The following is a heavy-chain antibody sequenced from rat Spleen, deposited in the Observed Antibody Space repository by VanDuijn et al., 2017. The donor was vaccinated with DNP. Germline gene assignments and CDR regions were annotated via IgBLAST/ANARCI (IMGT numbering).Heavy chain of an antibody. J-gene: IGHJ4*01. CDR1: GYSITSSYR. CDR2: INSAGTT. V-gene: IGHV3-3*01. Sequence: EVQLQESGPGLVKPSQSLSLTCSVTGYSITSSYRWNWIRKFPGHKLEWMGYINSAGTTNYNPSLKSRISITRDTSKNQLFLQVNSVTTEDTATYYCARWPGYNPPYAMDAWGQGTSVTVSS. D-gene: IGHD1-4*01. CDR3: ARWPGYNPPYAMDA.